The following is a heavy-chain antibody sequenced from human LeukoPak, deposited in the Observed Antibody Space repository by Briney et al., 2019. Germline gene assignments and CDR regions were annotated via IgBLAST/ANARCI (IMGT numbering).Heavy chain of an antibody. V-gene: IGHV3-7*01. CDR2: IKQDGSEK. CDR3: ARDLSTVVTAGNY. D-gene: IGHD2-21*02. J-gene: IGHJ4*02. CDR1: GFTFSSYW. Sequence: GGSLRLSCAASGFTFSSYWMSWVRQAPGKGLEWVANIKQDGSEKYYVDSVKRRFTISRDNAKNSLYLQMNSLRAEDTAVYYCARDLSTVVTAGNYWGQGTLVTVSS.